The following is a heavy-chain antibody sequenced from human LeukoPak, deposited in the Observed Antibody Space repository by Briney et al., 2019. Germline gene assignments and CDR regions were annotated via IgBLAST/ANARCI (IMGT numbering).Heavy chain of an antibody. CDR2: IIPIFGTA. Sequence: SVKVSCKDSGGTFSSYAISWVRQAPGQGLEWMGGIIPIFGTANYAQKFQGRVTITTDESTSTAYMELSSLRSEDTAVYYCARAAPHYCSSTSCYTANKYYYYYYMDVWGKGTTVTVSS. D-gene: IGHD2-2*02. CDR3: ARAAPHYCSSTSCYTANKYYYYYYMDV. J-gene: IGHJ6*03. CDR1: GGTFSSYA. V-gene: IGHV1-69*05.